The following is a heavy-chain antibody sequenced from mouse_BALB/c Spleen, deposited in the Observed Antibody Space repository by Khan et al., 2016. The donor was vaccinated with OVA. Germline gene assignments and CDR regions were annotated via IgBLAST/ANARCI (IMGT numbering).Heavy chain of an antibody. CDR3: ARRPGYYGSNYLDY. V-gene: IGHV5-9-3*01. CDR1: GFIFSNYA. D-gene: IGHD1-1*01. CDR2: ISSGGSYT. Sequence: EVELVESGGGLVKPGGSLKFSCAASGFIFSNYAMSWVRQTPEKRLEWVATISSGGSYTYYPDSVKGRFTISRDNAKNTPYLHMSSLRSEDTAMYYCARRPGYYGSNYLDYWGQGTTLTVSS. J-gene: IGHJ2*01.